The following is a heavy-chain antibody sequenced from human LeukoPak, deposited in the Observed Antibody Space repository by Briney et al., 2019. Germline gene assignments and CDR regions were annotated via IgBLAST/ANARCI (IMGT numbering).Heavy chain of an antibody. D-gene: IGHD3-10*01. Sequence: PGGSLRLSWAASGFTFSSYAMSWVRQAPGKGLEWVSAISGSGGSTYYADSVKGRFTISRDNSKNTLYLQMNSLRAEDTAVYYCAKDAHYFYGSGNYMDVWGKGTTVTISS. CDR2: ISGSGGST. CDR1: GFTFSSYA. CDR3: AKDAHYFYGSGNYMDV. J-gene: IGHJ6*03. V-gene: IGHV3-23*01.